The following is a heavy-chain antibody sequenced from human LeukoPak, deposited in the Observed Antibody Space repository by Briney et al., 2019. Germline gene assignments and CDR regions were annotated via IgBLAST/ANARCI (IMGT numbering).Heavy chain of an antibody. D-gene: IGHD1-26*01. V-gene: IGHV3-7*04. CDR3: ARDPTATRRWTYVDN. Sequence: GGSLRLSCVASGFTFSNYWMTWVRQAPGKGLEWVANIKPDGGEKHFVDSVRGRFTISRDNAKDSLYLQMNSLRPEDTAVYYCARDPTATRRWTYVDNWGQGTLVTVSS. CDR1: GFTFSNYW. CDR2: IKPDGGEK. J-gene: IGHJ4*02.